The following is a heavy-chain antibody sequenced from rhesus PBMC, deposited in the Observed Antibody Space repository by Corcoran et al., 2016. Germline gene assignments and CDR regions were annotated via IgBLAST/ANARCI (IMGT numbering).Heavy chain of an antibody. CDR3: TAGADGSWDAFDF. J-gene: IGHJ3*01. CDR1: GFTFSDYY. Sequence: EVQLVESGGGLVQPGGSLRLSCAASGFTFSDYYMSWVRQAPGKGLEWVSSICMASSYHCYTYSEKGRFTITRGNAKNSLSLKMNSLKTEDTAVYYCTAGADGSWDAFDFWGQGLRVTVSS. V-gene: IGHV3S16*01. CDR2: ICMASSYH. D-gene: IGHD6-25*01.